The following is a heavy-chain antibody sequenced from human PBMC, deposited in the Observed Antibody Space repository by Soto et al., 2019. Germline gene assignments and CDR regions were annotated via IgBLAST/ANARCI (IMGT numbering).Heavy chain of an antibody. CDR2: ISYDGNIK. V-gene: IGHV3-30*03. CDR1: GFAFSNFG. J-gene: IGHJ4*02. D-gene: IGHD6-13*01. CDR3: ARFWGPITAAVDDY. Sequence: QVQLVESGGGVVQPGRSLTLSCAASGFAFSNFGMQWVRQAPGKGLEWVASISYDGNIKYSADSVKGRFTISRDNSKNTLYLKMNSLRSEDTAVYFCARFWGPITAAVDDYGGQGTLVTVSS.